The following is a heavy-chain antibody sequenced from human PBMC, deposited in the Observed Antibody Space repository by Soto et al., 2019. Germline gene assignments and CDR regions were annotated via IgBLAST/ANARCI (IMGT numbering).Heavy chain of an antibody. J-gene: IGHJ6*02. CDR3: ARGITATGPYFSYYGMDV. Sequence: QVQLVQSGAEVKKPGASVKVSCKTSGYTFTSYDINWVRQASGQGLEWVGWMTPGTGSTGSAQKFQGKGTMTRNTSTSTAYMEVSSLSSEDSAIYYCARGITATGPYFSYYGMDVWGPGTTVTVSS. CDR2: MTPGTGST. D-gene: IGHD6-13*01. V-gene: IGHV1-8*01. CDR1: GYTFTSYD.